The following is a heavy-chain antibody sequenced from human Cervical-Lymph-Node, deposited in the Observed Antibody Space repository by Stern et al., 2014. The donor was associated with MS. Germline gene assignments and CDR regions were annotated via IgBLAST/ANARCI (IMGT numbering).Heavy chain of an antibody. CDR2: IYYSGST. CDR3: ARDVDFWSGSNWFDP. Sequence: VQLLESGPGLVKPSETLSLTCTVSGGSISSYYWSWIRQPPGKGLEWIGYIYYSGSTNYNPSLKSRVTISVDTSKNQFSRKLSSVTAADTAVYYCARDVDFWSGSNWFDPWGQGTLVTVSS. J-gene: IGHJ5*02. CDR1: GGSISSYY. D-gene: IGHD3-3*01. V-gene: IGHV4-59*01.